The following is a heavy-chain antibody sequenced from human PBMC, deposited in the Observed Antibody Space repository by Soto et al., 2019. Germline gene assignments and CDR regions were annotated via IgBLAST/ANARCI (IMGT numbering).Heavy chain of an antibody. CDR3: ARLRLTGYFDY. CDR2: ISTSSSYT. V-gene: IGHV3-11*03. Sequence: PGGSLRLSCVASGFTFSDPYMTWIRQAPGKGLEWLSFISTSSSYTNYADSVKGRFTISRDNAMNSLYLQMNSLRAEDTAVYYCARLRLTGYFDYWGQGT. CDR1: GFTFSDPY. J-gene: IGHJ4*02.